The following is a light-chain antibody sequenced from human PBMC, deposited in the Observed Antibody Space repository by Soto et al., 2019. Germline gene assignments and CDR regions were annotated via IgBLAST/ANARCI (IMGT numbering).Light chain of an antibody. J-gene: IGKJ5*01. CDR1: QSVSRK. Sequence: EIVLTQSPATLSVSPGERATLSCRASQSVSRKLAWYQQRPGQSPRLLIYGASTTATDIPARFSGSGSGTEFTLTMSSLQSEDFAVYYCQQYKDWFSITFGQGTRLEIK. CDR3: QQYKDWFSIT. CDR2: GAS. V-gene: IGKV3-15*01.